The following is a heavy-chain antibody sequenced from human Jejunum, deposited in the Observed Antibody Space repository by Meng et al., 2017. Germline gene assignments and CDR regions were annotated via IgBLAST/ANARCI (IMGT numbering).Heavy chain of an antibody. CDR3: ARKSYNYALHI. CDR2: MSHDGANE. V-gene: IGHV3-30*01. CDR1: GFTFTTFQ. J-gene: IGHJ3*02. Sequence: GESLRLSCRLSGFTFTTFQMHWVRQAPGKGLEWVAVMSHDGANENYLDSVKGRFTISTDNSKNTVFLQLNGLRTEDTALYYCARKSYNYALHIWGQGTLVTVSS. D-gene: IGHD1-1*01.